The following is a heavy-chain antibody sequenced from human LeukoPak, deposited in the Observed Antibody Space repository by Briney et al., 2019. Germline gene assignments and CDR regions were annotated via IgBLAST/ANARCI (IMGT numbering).Heavy chain of an antibody. Sequence: GGSLRLSCAASGFTFNSYVMTWVRQAPEKGLEWVSSISDSGVNTYYADSVKGRFTISRDNSKNTLYLQMNSLRAEDTAVYYCAKGLRGIYDYWGQGTLVTVSS. CDR3: AKGLRGIYDY. CDR2: ISDSGVNT. D-gene: IGHD1-26*01. CDR1: GFTFNSYV. V-gene: IGHV3-23*01. J-gene: IGHJ4*02.